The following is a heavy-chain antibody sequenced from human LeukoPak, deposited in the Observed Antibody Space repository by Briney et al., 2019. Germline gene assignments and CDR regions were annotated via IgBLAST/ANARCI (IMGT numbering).Heavy chain of an antibody. CDR1: GFTFSIYN. CDR2: ISTGGSYI. Sequence: GGSLRLSSAASGFTFSIYNMNWVRQAPGKGLEWVASISTGGSYIYYADSVKGRFTMSRDNAKNSLFLQMNSLTVEDTAVYYCVRALPVRDALVRGVMDWFDPWGQGTLVTVSS. D-gene: IGHD3-10*01. V-gene: IGHV3-21*01. CDR3: VRALPVRDALVRGVMDWFDP. J-gene: IGHJ5*02.